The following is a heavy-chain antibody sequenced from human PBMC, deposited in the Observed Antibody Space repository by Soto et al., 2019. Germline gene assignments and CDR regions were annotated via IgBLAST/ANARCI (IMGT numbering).Heavy chain of an antibody. CDR1: GGSVSSGSYY. V-gene: IGHV4-61*01. CDR2: IYYSGST. CDR3: ARDQDPTYCGGDCYSRGFDP. D-gene: IGHD2-21*02. J-gene: IGHJ5*02. Sequence: SETLSLTCTVSGGSVSSGSYYWSWIRQPPGKGLEWIGYIYYSGSTNYNPSLKSRVTISVDTSKNQFSLKLSSVTAADTAVYYCARDQDPTYCGGDCYSRGFDPWGQGTLVTVSS.